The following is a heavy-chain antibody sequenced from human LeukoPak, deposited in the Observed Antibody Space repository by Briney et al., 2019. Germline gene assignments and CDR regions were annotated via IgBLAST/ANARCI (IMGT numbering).Heavy chain of an antibody. V-gene: IGHV2-5*02. D-gene: IGHD3-10*01. CDR1: RFSLSTSGMG. CDR2: IYWDDDK. J-gene: IGHJ5*02. Sequence: GSGPTLVQPTQTLTLPCTFSRFSLSTSGMGGGWIRQPPGKALEWLALIYWDDDKRYSPCLKSRLTITKDTAKNQVVITMTNMHPVDTATYYCAHSVYYGSGSYSPWGQGTLVTVSS. CDR3: AHSVYYGSGSYSP.